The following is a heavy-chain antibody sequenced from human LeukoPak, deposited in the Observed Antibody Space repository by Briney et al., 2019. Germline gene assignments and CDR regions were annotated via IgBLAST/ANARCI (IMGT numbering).Heavy chain of an antibody. Sequence: ASVKVSCKASGYTFTSYCMHWVRQAPGQGLEWMGIINPSGGSTSYAQKFQGRVTMTRDMSTSTDYMELSSLRSEDTAVYYCARDRASTSTVGDYWGQGTLVTVSS. V-gene: IGHV1-46*01. CDR3: ARDRASTSTVGDY. CDR1: GYTFTSYC. D-gene: IGHD4-23*01. CDR2: INPSGGST. J-gene: IGHJ4*02.